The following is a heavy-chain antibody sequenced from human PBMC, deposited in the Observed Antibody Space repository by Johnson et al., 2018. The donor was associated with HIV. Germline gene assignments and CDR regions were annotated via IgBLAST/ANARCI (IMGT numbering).Heavy chain of an antibody. D-gene: IGHD1-7*01. CDR3: AKDRRELPSPFDF. V-gene: IGHV3-13*01. J-gene: IGHJ3*01. CDR2: IGTAGDT. Sequence: VQLVESGGGLVQPGGSLRLSCAASGFTFSSYDMHWVRQATGKGLEWVSAIGTAGDTYYPGSVKGRFTISRDNSKNTLYLQMNSLRAEDTAVYYCAKDRRELPSPFDFWGQGTMVTVSS. CDR1: GFTFSSYD.